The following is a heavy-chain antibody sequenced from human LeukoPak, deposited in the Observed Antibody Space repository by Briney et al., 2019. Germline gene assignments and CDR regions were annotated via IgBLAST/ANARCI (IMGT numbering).Heavy chain of an antibody. D-gene: IGHD1-26*01. CDR2: IIPIFGTA. J-gene: IGHJ4*02. V-gene: IGHV1-69*06. Sequence: ASVKVSCKASGGTFSSYAISWVRQAPGQGLEWMGGIIPIFGTANYAQKFQGRVTITADKSTSTAYMELSSLRPEDTAVYYCARDSEGLLGYWGQGTLVTVSS. CDR3: ARDSEGLLGY. CDR1: GGTFSSYA.